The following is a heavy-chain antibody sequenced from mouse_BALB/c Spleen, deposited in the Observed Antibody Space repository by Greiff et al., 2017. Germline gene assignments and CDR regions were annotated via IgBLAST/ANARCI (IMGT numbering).Heavy chain of an antibody. CDR2: IDPYNGGT. Sequence: EVQLQQPGAELVRPGASVKVSCKASGYAFTSYNMYWVKQSHGKSLEWIGYIDPYNGGTSYNQKFKGKATLTVDKSSSTAYMHLNSLTSEDSAVYYCARGGGFTTATLAYWGQGTLVTVSA. J-gene: IGHJ3*01. D-gene: IGHD1-2*01. V-gene: IGHV1S135*01. CDR1: GYAFTSYN. CDR3: ARGGGFTTATLAY.